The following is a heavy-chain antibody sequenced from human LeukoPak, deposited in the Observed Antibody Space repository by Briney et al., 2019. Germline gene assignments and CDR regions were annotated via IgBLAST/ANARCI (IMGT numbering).Heavy chain of an antibody. V-gene: IGHV3-21*01. J-gene: IGHJ4*02. CDR3: ARDSCSSTSCYWGRFDY. Sequence: PGGSLRLSCAASGFTFSSYSMNWVRQAPGKGLEWVSSISSSSSYIYYADSVKGRFTISRDNAKNSLYLQMNSLRAEDTAVYYCARDSCSSTSCYWGRFDYWGQGTLVTVSS. CDR1: GFTFSSYS. CDR2: ISSSSSYI. D-gene: IGHD2-2*01.